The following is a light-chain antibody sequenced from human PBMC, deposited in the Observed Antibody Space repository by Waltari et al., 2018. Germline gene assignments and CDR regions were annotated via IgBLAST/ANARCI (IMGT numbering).Light chain of an antibody. V-gene: IGLV2-8*01. CDR3: SSYAHNNHFV. Sequence: QSVLTQPPSATGSPGQSVTISCTGTNSDVGGYNYVAWYQQHPGKVPILLIYEVTKRPSGVPDRFSGSKSGNTASLTVSGLQADDDADYYCSSYAHNNHFVFGTGTKVTVL. CDR1: NSDVGGYNY. J-gene: IGLJ1*01. CDR2: EVT.